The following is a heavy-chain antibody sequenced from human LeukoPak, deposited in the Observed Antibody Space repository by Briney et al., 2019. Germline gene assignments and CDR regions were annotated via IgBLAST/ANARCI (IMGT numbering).Heavy chain of an antibody. CDR2: IHPSTGNP. J-gene: IGHJ4*02. CDR1: GYTFTNYA. Sequence: ASVKVSCKASGYTFTNYAMNWVRQAPGQRLEWMGWIHPSTGNPTYAQGFTGRFVFSLDTSVSTSYLQISSLKAEDTAVYYCARAYQRLGGLSLPDYWGQGTLVTVSS. CDR3: ARAYQRLGGLSLPDY. D-gene: IGHD3-16*02. V-gene: IGHV7-4-1*02.